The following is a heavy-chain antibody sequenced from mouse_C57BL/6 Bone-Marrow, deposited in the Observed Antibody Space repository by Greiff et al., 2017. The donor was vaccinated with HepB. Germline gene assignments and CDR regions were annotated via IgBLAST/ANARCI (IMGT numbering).Heavy chain of an antibody. Sequence: QVQLKQPGAELVRPGTSVKLSCKASGYTFTSYWMHWVKQRPGQGLEWIGVIDPSDSYTNYNQKFKGKATLTVDTSSSTAYMQLSSLTSEDSAVYYCAHYGSSYGDFDYWGQGTTLTVSS. CDR2: IDPSDSYT. D-gene: IGHD1-1*01. V-gene: IGHV1-59*01. CDR3: AHYGSSYGDFDY. J-gene: IGHJ2*01. CDR1: GYTFTSYW.